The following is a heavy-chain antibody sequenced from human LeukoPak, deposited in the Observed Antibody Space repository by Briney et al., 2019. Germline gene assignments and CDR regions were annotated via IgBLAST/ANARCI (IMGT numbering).Heavy chain of an antibody. CDR1: GFTFSSYG. V-gene: IGHV3-30*18. CDR2: ISYDGSNK. J-gene: IGHJ4*02. Sequence: GGSLRLSCAASGFTFSSYGMHWVRQAPGKGLEWVAVISYDGSNKYYADSVKGRFTISTDNSKNTLYLQMNSLRAEDTAVYYCAKDGGHSSGPTFDYWGQGTLVAVSS. D-gene: IGHD3-22*01. CDR3: AKDGGHSSGPTFDY.